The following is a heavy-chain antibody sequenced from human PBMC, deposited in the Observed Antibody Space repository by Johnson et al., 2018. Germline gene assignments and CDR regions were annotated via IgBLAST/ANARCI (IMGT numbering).Heavy chain of an antibody. V-gene: IGHV3-9*01. CDR2: ISWNSGRI. Sequence: VQLVQSGGGLVQPGRSLRLSCAASGFTFDDYAMHWVRQAPGKGLEWVSGISWNSGRIGYADSVRGRFTISRDNAKNSLYLQMHSLRAEDTAVYYCAKGDTLGSYMDVWGKGTTVTVSS. CDR3: AKGDTLGSYMDV. CDR1: GFTFDDYA. J-gene: IGHJ6*03. D-gene: IGHD5-18*01.